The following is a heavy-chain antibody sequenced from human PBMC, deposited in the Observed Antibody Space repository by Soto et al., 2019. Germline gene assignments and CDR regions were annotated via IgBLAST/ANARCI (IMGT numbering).Heavy chain of an antibody. Sequence: ASVKVSCKASGYTFTSYGISWVRQAPGQGLEWMGWISAYNGNTNYAQKLQGRVTMTTDTSTSTAYMELRSLRSDDTAVYYCARGPVLGVSIWYGRFDPWGQCTMVTVSS. CDR2: ISAYNGNT. V-gene: IGHV1-18*01. CDR3: ARGPVLGVSIWYGRFDP. CDR1: GYTFTSYG. J-gene: IGHJ5*02. D-gene: IGHD6-13*01.